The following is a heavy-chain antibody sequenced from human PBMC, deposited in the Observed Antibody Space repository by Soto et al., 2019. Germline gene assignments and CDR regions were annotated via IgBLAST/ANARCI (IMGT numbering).Heavy chain of an antibody. Sequence: GGSLRLSCEASGFTFRSSWMSWVRQAPGKGLVWVSRINSDGSSTSYADSVKGRFTISRDNAKNTLYLQMNSLRAEDTAVYYCARSSWENKYGMDVWGQGTTVTVSS. CDR3: ARSSWENKYGMDV. J-gene: IGHJ6*02. V-gene: IGHV3-74*01. D-gene: IGHD6-13*01. CDR1: GFTFRSSW. CDR2: INSDGSST.